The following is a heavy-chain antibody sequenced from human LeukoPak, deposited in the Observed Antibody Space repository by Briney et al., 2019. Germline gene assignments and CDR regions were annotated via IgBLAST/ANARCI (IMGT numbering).Heavy chain of an antibody. CDR1: GFTFSSYA. CDR3: ATPDSGWYFDY. V-gene: IGHV3-30-3*01. CDR2: ISYDGSNK. Sequence: GGSLRLSCAASGFTFSSYAMHWVRQAPGKGLEWVAVISYDGSNKYYADSVKGRFTISRDNSKNTLYLQMNSLRAEDTAVYYCATPDSGWYFDYWGQGTLVTVSS. D-gene: IGHD6-19*01. J-gene: IGHJ4*02.